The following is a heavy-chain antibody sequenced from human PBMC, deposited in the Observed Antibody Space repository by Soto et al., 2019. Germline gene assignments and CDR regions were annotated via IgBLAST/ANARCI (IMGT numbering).Heavy chain of an antibody. CDR1: GGSISSYY. Sequence: QVQLQESGPGLVKPSETLSLTCTVSGGSISSYYWSWIRQPPGKGLEWLGYTYYSGSTNYNPSLKSRVTISVDTSKIQFSLKLNSMTAADSAVYYCARHNYGSGSTYFDYWGQGTLVTVSS. D-gene: IGHD3-10*01. J-gene: IGHJ4*02. CDR2: TYYSGST. V-gene: IGHV4-59*08. CDR3: ARHNYGSGSTYFDY.